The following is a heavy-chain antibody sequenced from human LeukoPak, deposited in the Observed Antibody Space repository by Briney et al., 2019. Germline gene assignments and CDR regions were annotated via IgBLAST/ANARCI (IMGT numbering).Heavy chain of an antibody. CDR2: MNPKTGNA. J-gene: IGHJ4*02. D-gene: IGHD6-13*01. CDR3: ARARSWQQLSY. Sequence: ASVKVSCTASGYSFGSYDINWVRQAAGKGLEWMGWMNPKTGNAGYAQKFQGRVTISRNTSTSTAYMELSSLKSEDTAVYYCARARSWQQLSYRGQGTLVTVSS. V-gene: IGHV1-8*01. CDR1: GYSFGSYD.